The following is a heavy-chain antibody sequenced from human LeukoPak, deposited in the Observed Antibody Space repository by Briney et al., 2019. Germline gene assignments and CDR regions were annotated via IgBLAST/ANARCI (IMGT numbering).Heavy chain of an antibody. Sequence: PGGSLRLSCAASGFDFSTYAINWVRQAPGKGLEWVSSISTMSNYIFYGDSVKGRFTISRDNAKNSVYLQMNSLRPEDTAVYYCSRDRLGGLDLWGQGTLVTVSS. D-gene: IGHD5-12*01. V-gene: IGHV3-21*01. J-gene: IGHJ5*02. CDR1: GFDFSTYA. CDR2: ISTMSNYI. CDR3: SRDRLGGLDL.